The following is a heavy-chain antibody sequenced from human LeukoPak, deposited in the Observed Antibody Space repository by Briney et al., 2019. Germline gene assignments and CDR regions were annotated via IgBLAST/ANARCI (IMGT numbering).Heavy chain of an antibody. CDR1: GFTFSSYW. D-gene: IGHD3-22*01. V-gene: IGHV3-7*01. CDR2: IKQDGSEK. CDR3: ASVRDYYDSSGYLFDY. J-gene: IGHJ4*02. Sequence: PGGSLRLSCAASGFTFSSYWMSWVRQAPGKGLEWVANIKQDGSEKYYVDSVKGRFTISRDNAKNSLYLQMNSLRAEDTAVYYCASVRDYYDSSGYLFDYWGQGTLVTVSS.